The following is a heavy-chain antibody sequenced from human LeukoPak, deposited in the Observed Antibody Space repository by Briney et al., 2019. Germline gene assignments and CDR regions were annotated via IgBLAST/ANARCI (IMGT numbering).Heavy chain of an antibody. CDR1: GGSISSYY. V-gene: IGHV4-59*08. J-gene: IGHJ5*02. CDR2: IYYSGST. Sequence: SQTLSLTCTVSGGSISSYYWSWIRQPPGKGLEWVGYIYYSGSTNYNPSLKSRVTISVDTSKNQFSLKLSSVTAADTAVYYCARHPREQLVRGGFDPWGQGTLVTVSS. CDR3: ARHPREQLVRGGFDP. D-gene: IGHD6-13*01.